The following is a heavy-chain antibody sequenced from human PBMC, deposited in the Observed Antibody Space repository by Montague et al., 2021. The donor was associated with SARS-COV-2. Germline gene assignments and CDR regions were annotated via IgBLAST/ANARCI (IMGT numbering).Heavy chain of an antibody. CDR2: IYYSGST. Sequence: SETLSLTCTVSGGSISSSSYYWGWIRQPPGKGLEWIGSIYYSGSTYYNPSLKSRVTISVDTSKNQFSLKLSSVTAADTAVYYCAIEVGAMVYYCGMDFWGQGTTVTVSS. D-gene: IGHD1-26*01. CDR1: GGSISSSSYY. J-gene: IGHJ6*02. V-gene: IGHV4-39*01. CDR3: AIEVGAMVYYCGMDF.